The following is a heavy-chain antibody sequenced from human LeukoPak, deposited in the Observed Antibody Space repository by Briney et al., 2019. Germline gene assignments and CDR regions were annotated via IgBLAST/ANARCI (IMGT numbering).Heavy chain of an antibody. CDR2: ISYDGSNK. V-gene: IGHV3-30-3*01. Sequence: GGSLRLSCAASGFTFSTYSMCWVRQAPGKGLEWVTVISYDGSNKYYTDSVKGRFTISRDNSKNTVYLQMNSLRVEDTAVYYCARGALGYSGYDQTFDYWAQGTLVTVSS. CDR1: GFTFSTYS. CDR3: ARGALGYSGYDQTFDY. D-gene: IGHD5-12*01. J-gene: IGHJ4*02.